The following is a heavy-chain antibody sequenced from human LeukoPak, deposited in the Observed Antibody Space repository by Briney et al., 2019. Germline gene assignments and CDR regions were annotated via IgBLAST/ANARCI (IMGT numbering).Heavy chain of an antibody. Sequence: GGSLRHPCAASGFNFSSHLMNWVRQATGKGLEWVSGISASGGSTFYADSVKGRFTVSRDNSTNTLHLQMNSLRAEDTAVYYCSPAPFGDWGQGTQVTV. J-gene: IGHJ4*02. CDR2: ISASGGST. V-gene: IGHV3-23*01. CDR3: SPAPFGD. CDR1: GFNFSSHL.